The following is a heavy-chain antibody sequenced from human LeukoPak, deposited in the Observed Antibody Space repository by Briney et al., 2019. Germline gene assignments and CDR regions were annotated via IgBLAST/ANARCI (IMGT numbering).Heavy chain of an antibody. J-gene: IGHJ5*02. CDR1: GYSFFSYY. CDR2: TIPSVGST. CDR3: ARAYNNYDSSGYYSTGLNWFDP. Sequence: GASVKFYCKASGYSFFSYYMHCVRQAPGQGLELMGITIPSVGSTSYAQKFQGRVTMTRDTSTSTVYMELSSLRSEDTAVYYCARAYNNYDSSGYYSTGLNWFDPWGQGTLVTVPS. V-gene: IGHV1-46*01. D-gene: IGHD3-22*01.